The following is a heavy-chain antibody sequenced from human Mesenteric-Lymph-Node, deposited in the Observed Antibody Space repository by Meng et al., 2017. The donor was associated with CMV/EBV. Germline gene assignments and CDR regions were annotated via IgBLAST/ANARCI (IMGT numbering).Heavy chain of an antibody. CDR3: TRGSLYDDFWSGYIV. Sequence: GESLKISCAPSGFTFSNYEMMWVRQAPGKGLEWVGFTRSKPYGGTTVYAASVEGRFTISRDDSKNSAYLQMNSLKTEDTAVYYCTRGSLYDDFWSGYIVWGQGTQVTVSS. CDR2: TRSKPYGGTT. J-gene: IGHJ4*02. V-gene: IGHV3-49*04. CDR1: GFTFSNYE. D-gene: IGHD3-3*01.